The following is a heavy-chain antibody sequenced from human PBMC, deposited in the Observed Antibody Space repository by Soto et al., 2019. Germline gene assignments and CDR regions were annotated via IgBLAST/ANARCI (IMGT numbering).Heavy chain of an antibody. Sequence: SETLSLTCAVYGGSFSGYYWSWIRQPPGKGLEWIGEINHSGSTNYNPSLKSRVTISVDTSKNQFSLKLSSVTAADTAVYYCAREGSSSPSWFDPWGQGTLVTVSS. CDR2: INHSGST. CDR1: GGSFSGYY. J-gene: IGHJ5*02. D-gene: IGHD6-6*01. CDR3: AREGSSSPSWFDP. V-gene: IGHV4-34*01.